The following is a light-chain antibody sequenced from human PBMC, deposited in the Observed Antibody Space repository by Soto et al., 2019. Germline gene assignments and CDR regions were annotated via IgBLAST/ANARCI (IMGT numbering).Light chain of an antibody. Sequence: EIVLTQSPDTLSLSPGDRATLSCRASQSVGHMFLAWFQQEPGQAPRLLIFDAYRRATGIPDRFSGSGSGTNFALTISRLEPEDFALYYCHQYGSSPTTFGQGTKVDIK. CDR3: HQYGSSPTT. J-gene: IGKJ1*01. CDR2: DAY. V-gene: IGKV3-20*01. CDR1: QSVGHMF.